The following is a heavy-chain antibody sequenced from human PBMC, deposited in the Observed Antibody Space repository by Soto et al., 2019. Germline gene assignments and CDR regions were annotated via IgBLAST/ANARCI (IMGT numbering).Heavy chain of an antibody. V-gene: IGHV4-4*07. CDR3: ARTDRTLVTSYTLDV. Sequence: PSETLSLTCTVPGGSISSYYWSWIRQPAGKGLEWIGRIYTSGSTNYNPSLKSRLTISLDTSKKHFSLKLSSVTDADTAAYYCARTDRTLVTSYTLDVWGQGTTVTVSS. CDR1: GGSISSYY. CDR2: IYTSGST. J-gene: IGHJ6*02. D-gene: IGHD3-9*01.